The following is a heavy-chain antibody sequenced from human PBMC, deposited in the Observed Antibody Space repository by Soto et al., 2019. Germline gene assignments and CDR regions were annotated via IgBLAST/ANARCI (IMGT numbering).Heavy chain of an antibody. CDR3: ARDWVRGVMGFSNYMDV. CDR2: IITILGIA. CDR1: GGTFSSYT. J-gene: IGHJ6*03. V-gene: IGHV1-69*08. D-gene: IGHD3-10*01. Sequence: QVQLVQSGAEVKKPGSSVKVSCKASGGTFSSYTISWVRQAPGQGLEWMGRIITILGIANYAQKFQGRVTITADKSTSTAYMELSSLRSEDTAVYYCARDWVRGVMGFSNYMDVWGKGTTVTVSS.